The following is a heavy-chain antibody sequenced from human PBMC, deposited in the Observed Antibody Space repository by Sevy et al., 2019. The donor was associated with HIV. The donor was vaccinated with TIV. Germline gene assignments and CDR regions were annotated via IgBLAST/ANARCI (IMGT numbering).Heavy chain of an antibody. CDR1: GFTFSSYD. CDR2: IGTAGDP. CDR3: ARVSVATGIAVVITRRVYYFDY. V-gene: IGHV3-13*05. Sequence: GGSLRLSCAASGFTFSSYDMHWVRQATGKGLEWVSAIGTAGDPYYPGSVKGRFTISRENAKNSLYLQMNSLRAGDTAVYYCARVSVATGIAVVITRRVYYFDYWGQGTLVTVSS. D-gene: IGHD3-22*01. J-gene: IGHJ4*02.